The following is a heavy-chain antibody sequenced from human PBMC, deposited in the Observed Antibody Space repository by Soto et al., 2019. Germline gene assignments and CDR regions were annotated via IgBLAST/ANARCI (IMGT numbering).Heavy chain of an antibody. CDR1: GGSFSGYD. D-gene: IGHD6-13*01. J-gene: IGHJ4*02. CDR2: INHSGST. CDR3: ASSHAGAHITAAVH. V-gene: IGHV4-34*01. Sequence: SETLSLTCAGYGGSFSGYDWTWIRQPPGTGLEWIGEINHSGSTNYNPSLKSRVTISVDRSKNQFSLKLSSVTAADTAVYYCASSHAGAHITAAVHWGQGTLVTVSS.